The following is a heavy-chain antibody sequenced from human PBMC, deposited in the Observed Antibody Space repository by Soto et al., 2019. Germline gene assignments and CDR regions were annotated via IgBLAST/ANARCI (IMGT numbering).Heavy chain of an antibody. J-gene: IGHJ4*02. Sequence: GASVKVSCKASGYSFTSYYMHWVRQAPGQGLEWVGMIDPSGDSTNYAQIFQDRVTMTRDTSTSTVYMELSSLRSEDTAVYYCARGRYSSSSSLGYWGQGTLATVSS. D-gene: IGHD6-6*01. CDR1: GYSFTSYY. V-gene: IGHV1-46*01. CDR3: ARGRYSSSSSLGY. CDR2: IDPSGDST.